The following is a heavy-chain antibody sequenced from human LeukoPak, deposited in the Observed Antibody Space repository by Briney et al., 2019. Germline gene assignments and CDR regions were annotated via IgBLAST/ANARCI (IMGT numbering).Heavy chain of an antibody. J-gene: IGHJ4*02. V-gene: IGHV3-23*01. CDR2: ISGSGGST. CDR3: ARDSDSYGALAPFDY. Sequence: PGGSLRLSCAASGFTVSSNYMSWVRQAPGKGLEWVSAISGSGGSTYYADSVKGRFTISRDNAKNSLYLQMNSLRAEDTAVYYCARDSDSYGALAPFDYWGQGTLVTVSS. D-gene: IGHD5-18*01. CDR1: GFTVSSNY.